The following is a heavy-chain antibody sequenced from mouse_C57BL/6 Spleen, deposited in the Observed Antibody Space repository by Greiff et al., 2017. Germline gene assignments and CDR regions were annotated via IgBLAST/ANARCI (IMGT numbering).Heavy chain of an antibody. CDR3: ASHYYGSRGGAFDY. CDR2: INPNNGGT. J-gene: IGHJ2*01. CDR1: GYTFTDYY. D-gene: IGHD1-1*01. Sequence: VQLQQSGPELVKSGASVKISCKASGYTFTDYYMNWVKQSHGKSLEWIGAINPNNGGTSYNQKFKGKATLTVDKSSSTAYMELRSLTSEDSAVYYCASHYYGSRGGAFDYWGQGTTLTVSS. V-gene: IGHV1-26*01.